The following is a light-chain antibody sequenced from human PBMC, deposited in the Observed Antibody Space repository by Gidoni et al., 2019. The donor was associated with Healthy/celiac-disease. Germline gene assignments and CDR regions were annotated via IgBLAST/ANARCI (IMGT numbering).Light chain of an antibody. CDR2: EVS. CDR3: SSYTSSSTTVV. J-gene: IGLJ2*01. V-gene: IGLV2-14*01. Sequence: QSALPQPASVSGSPGPSITISCTGTSSDVGGYNYVSWYQQHTGKAPKLMIYEVSNRPSGVSNRCSGSKSGNTASLTISGLQAEDEADYYCSSYTSSSTTVVFGGGTKLTVL. CDR1: SSDVGGYNY.